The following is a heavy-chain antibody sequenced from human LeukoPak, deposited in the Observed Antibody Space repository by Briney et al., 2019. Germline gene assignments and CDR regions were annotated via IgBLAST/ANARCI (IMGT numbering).Heavy chain of an antibody. CDR2: IIPILGIA. Sequence: ASVKVSCKASGGTFSSYAISWVRQAPGQGLEWMGRIIPILGIANYAQKFQGRVTITADKSTSTAYMELSSLRSEDTAVYYCASGDYGSGGGYYGMDVWGQGTTVTVSS. CDR1: GGTFSSYA. D-gene: IGHD3-10*01. V-gene: IGHV1-69*04. J-gene: IGHJ6*02. CDR3: ASGDYGSGGGYYGMDV.